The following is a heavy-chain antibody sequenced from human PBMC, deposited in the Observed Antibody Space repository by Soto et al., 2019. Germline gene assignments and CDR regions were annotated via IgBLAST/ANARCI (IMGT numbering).Heavy chain of an antibody. J-gene: IGHJ4*02. CDR2: IYYIGRT. Sequence: QVQLQESGPGLVKPSETLSLTCTVSGDSLSTYYWNWIRQPVGKGLEWIGYIYYIGRTNYNPSLRRRVTISIDTSKNQISLNLDSVTAADTGVYYCARDLVGLTHFDYWGQGILVTVSS. CDR1: GDSLSTYY. CDR3: ARDLVGLTHFDY. D-gene: IGHD1-26*01. V-gene: IGHV4-59*01.